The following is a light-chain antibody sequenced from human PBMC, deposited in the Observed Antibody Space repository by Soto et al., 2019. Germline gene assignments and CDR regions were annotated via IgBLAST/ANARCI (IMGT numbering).Light chain of an antibody. V-gene: IGKV3-15*01. CDR2: GAS. J-gene: IGKJ1*01. CDR3: QQYNSYKT. Sequence: EIVMTQSPATLSVSPGERATLSCRASQSVNNNLAWYQQKPGQAPSLLIYGASTRATGIPARFSGSGSGTEFTLTISSLQSEDFATYYCQQYNSYKTFGQGTKVEIK. CDR1: QSVNNN.